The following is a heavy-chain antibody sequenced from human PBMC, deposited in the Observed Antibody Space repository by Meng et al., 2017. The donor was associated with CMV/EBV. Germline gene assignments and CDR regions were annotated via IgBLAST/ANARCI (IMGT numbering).Heavy chain of an antibody. CDR3: ARSGDGDSDSGGYRMCWFDP. Sequence: GSYYWSWIRQPPGKGLEWIGYIYYSGSTNYNPSLKSRVTISVDTSKNQFSLKLSSVTAADTAVYYCARSGDGDSDSGGYRMCWFDPWGQGTLVTVSS. V-gene: IGHV4-61*01. D-gene: IGHD3-22*01. J-gene: IGHJ5*02. CDR2: IYYSGST. CDR1: GSYY.